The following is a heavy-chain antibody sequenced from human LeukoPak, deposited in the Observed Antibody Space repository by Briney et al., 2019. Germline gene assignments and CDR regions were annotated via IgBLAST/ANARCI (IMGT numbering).Heavy chain of an antibody. J-gene: IGHJ4*02. V-gene: IGHV4-34*01. D-gene: IGHD6-13*01. Sequence: SETLSLTCAVYGGSFSGYYWSWLRQPPGKELEWIGEINHSGSTNYNPSIKSRVTILVDTSKNQSSLNLSSATAADTAVYYCARRYSSRRRLDYWGQGTQVTVSS. CDR2: INHSGST. CDR1: GGSFSGYY. CDR3: ARRYSSRRRLDY.